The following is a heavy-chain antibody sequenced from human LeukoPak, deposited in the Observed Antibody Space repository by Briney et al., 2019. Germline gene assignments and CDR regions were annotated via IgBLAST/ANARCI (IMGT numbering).Heavy chain of an antibody. CDR3: ARGHLNWNDVVGVDY. CDR1: GGSISSYY. CDR2: IYYSGST. Sequence: SETLSLTCTVSGGSISSYYWSWIRQPPGKGLEWIGYIYYSGSTNYNPSLKSRVTISVDTSKNQFSLKLSSVTAADTAVYYCARGHLNWNDVVGVDYWGQGTLVTVSS. J-gene: IGHJ4*02. V-gene: IGHV4-59*01. D-gene: IGHD1-1*01.